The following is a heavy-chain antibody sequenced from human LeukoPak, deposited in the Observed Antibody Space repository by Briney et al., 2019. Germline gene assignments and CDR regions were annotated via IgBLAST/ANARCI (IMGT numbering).Heavy chain of an antibody. Sequence: SETLSLTCTVSGGSVSSGSYYWSWIRQPPGKGLGWIGYIYYSGSTNYNPSLKSRVTISVDTSKNQFSLKLSSVTAADTAVYYCARAPHRLTNTHEPLYYYYGMDVWGKGTTVTVSS. CDR2: IYYSGST. CDR1: GGSVSSGSYY. CDR3: ARAPHRLTNTHEPLYYYYGMDV. D-gene: IGHD3-16*01. V-gene: IGHV4-61*01. J-gene: IGHJ6*04.